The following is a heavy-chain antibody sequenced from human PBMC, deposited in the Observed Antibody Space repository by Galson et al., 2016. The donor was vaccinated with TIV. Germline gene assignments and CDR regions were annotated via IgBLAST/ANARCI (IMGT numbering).Heavy chain of an antibody. V-gene: IGHV1-46*01. CDR1: GYTFRTYG. Sequence: VKVSCKASGYTFRTYGISWVRQAPGQGPEWMGIINPSGGNTEYAQKFQGRVTMTRDTSTSTVYMEVNSLRSEDTAVYYCARDGLYCSGGSCYTDWYFDLWGRGTLVTVSP. CDR2: INPSGGNT. D-gene: IGHD2-15*01. CDR3: ARDGLYCSGGSCYTDWYFDL. J-gene: IGHJ2*01.